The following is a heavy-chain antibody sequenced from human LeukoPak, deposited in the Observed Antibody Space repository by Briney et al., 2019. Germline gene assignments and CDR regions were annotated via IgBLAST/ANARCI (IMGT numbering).Heavy chain of an antibody. Sequence: PSETLSLTCTVSGGSISSSSYYWGWIRQPPGQGLEWIGSIYYSGSTYYNPSLKSRVTISVDTSKNQFSLKLSSVTAADTAVYXXXXXXXSCGGSCYSIFDYWGQGTLVTVSS. CDR1: GGSISSSSYY. D-gene: IGHD2-15*01. V-gene: IGHV4-39*01. CDR3: XXXXXSCGGSCYSIFDY. J-gene: IGHJ4*02. CDR2: IYYSGST.